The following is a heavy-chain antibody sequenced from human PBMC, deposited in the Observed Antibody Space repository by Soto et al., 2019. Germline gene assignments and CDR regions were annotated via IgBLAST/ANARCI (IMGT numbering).Heavy chain of an antibody. CDR3: ARGLRYFDWLLYYFDY. Sequence: GASVKVSCKASGYTFTSYYMHWVRQAPGQGLEWMGIINPSGGSTSYAQKFQGRVTMTRDTSTSTVYMELSGLRSEDTAVYYCARGLRYFDWLLYYFDYWGQGTLVTVSS. D-gene: IGHD3-9*01. CDR1: GYTFTSYY. V-gene: IGHV1-46*01. CDR2: INPSGGST. J-gene: IGHJ4*02.